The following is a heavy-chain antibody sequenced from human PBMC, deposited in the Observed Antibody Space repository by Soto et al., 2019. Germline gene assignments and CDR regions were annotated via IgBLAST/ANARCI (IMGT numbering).Heavy chain of an antibody. V-gene: IGHV1-18*01. D-gene: IGHD6-19*01. CDR1: GYTFTSYG. Sequence: ASVKVSCKASGYTFTSYGISWVRQAPGQGLEWMGWISAYNGNTNYAQKLQGRVTMTTDTSTSTAYLELRSLRFDDTAVYYCARSGYSSGSNWFDPWGQGTLVTV. J-gene: IGHJ5*02. CDR3: ARSGYSSGSNWFDP. CDR2: ISAYNGNT.